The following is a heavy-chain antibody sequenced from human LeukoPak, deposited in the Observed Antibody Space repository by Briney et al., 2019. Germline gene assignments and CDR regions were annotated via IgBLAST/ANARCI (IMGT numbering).Heavy chain of an antibody. CDR2: INHSGST. Sequence: SETLSLTCAVYGGSFSGYDWSWIRQPPGKGLEWIGEINHSGSTNYNPSLKSRVTISVDTSKNQFSLKLSSVTAADTAVYYCARGRPAASNWFDPWGQGTLVTVSS. V-gene: IGHV4-34*01. CDR3: ARGRPAASNWFDP. J-gene: IGHJ5*02. D-gene: IGHD2-2*01. CDR1: GGSFSGYD.